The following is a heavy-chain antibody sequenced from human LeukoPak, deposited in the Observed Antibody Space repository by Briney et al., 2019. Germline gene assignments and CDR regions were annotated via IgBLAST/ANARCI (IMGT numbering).Heavy chain of an antibody. D-gene: IGHD2-2*01. CDR1: GYSFTSYW. Sequence: GESLKISCKGSGYSFTSYWIGWVRQMPGKGLEGMGIIYPGDSDTRYSPSLQGQVTTSADKSISTAYLQWSSLKASDTAMYYCARLYVVVPAAMGGAFDYWGQGTLVTVSS. J-gene: IGHJ4*02. CDR3: ARLYVVVPAAMGGAFDY. V-gene: IGHV5-51*01. CDR2: IYPGDSDT.